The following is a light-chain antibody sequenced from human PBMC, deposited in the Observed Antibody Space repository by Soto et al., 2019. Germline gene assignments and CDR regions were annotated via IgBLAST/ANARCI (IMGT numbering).Light chain of an antibody. V-gene: IGKV1-5*01. Sequence: DIQMTQSPSTLSASVGDRVTITCRASQSVSIWLAWYQQKPGKAPRLLIYDAASLKTGVPSRFSGSGSGTNFTLTISSLQPDGFATYYCQYDSSFGQGTKVDIK. CDR3: QYDSS. CDR2: DAA. J-gene: IGKJ2*01. CDR1: QSVSIW.